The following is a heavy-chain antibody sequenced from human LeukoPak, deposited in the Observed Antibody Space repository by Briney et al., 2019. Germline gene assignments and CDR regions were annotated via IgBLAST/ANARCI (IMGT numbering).Heavy chain of an antibody. Sequence: SETPSLTCTVSGGSVSSYQWSWIRQPAGKGLDWIGRIFASGSTNYNPSLKSRVTMSVDTSKNQFSLKLISVTAADTAVYYCARDGSSWPFFDSWGQGTLVTVSS. V-gene: IGHV4-4*07. J-gene: IGHJ4*02. CDR1: GGSVSSYQ. CDR2: IFASGST. CDR3: ARDGSSWPFFDS. D-gene: IGHD6-13*01.